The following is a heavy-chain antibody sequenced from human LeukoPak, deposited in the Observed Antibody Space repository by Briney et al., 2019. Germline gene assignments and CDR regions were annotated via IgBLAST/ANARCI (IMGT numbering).Heavy chain of an antibody. Sequence: GGSLRLSCAASGFTVSSNYMNWVRQAPGKGLEWVSIIYSGGSTYYADSVKGRFTISRDKSKNTLWLQMNSLRAEDTAVYYCVRVGQCLGHYYFDYWGQGTLVTVAS. CDR1: GFTVSSNY. J-gene: IGHJ4*02. V-gene: IGHV3-66*02. D-gene: IGHD6-19*01. CDR3: VRVGQCLGHYYFDY. CDR2: IYSGGST.